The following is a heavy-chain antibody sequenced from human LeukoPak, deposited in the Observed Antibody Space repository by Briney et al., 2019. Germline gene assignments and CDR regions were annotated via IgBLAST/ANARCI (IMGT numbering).Heavy chain of an antibody. CDR3: ARADLEQQLRGPYFDY. J-gene: IGHJ4*02. CDR1: GGSISSGGYY. V-gene: IGHV4-31*03. D-gene: IGHD6-13*01. Sequence: PSQTLSLTCTVSGGSISSGGYYWSWIRQHPGKGLEWIGYIYYSGSTYYNPSLKSRVTISVDTSKNQFSLKLSSVTAADTAVYYCARADLEQQLRGPYFDYWGQGTLVTVSS. CDR2: IYYSGST.